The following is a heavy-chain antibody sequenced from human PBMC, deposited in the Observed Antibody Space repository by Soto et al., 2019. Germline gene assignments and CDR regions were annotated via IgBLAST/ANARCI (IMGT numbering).Heavy chain of an antibody. D-gene: IGHD3-22*01. CDR1: GFTFSSYW. CDR3: ARASGYYRSNDAFDI. V-gene: IGHV3-7*01. CDR2: IKQDGSEK. J-gene: IGHJ3*02. Sequence: GGSLRLSCAASGFTFSSYWMSWVRQAPGKGLEWVANIKQDGSEKYYVDSVKGRFTISRDNAKNTLYLQMNSLRAEDTAVYYCARASGYYRSNDAFDIWGQGTMVTVSS.